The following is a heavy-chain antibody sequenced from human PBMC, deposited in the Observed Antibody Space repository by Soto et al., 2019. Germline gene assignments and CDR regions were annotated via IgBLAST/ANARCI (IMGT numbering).Heavy chain of an antibody. CDR2: IYYSGST. V-gene: IGHV4-59*08. J-gene: IGHJ6*04. CDR3: PRLYYDFWSGSRDV. CDR1: GGSISSSY. D-gene: IGHD3-3*01. Sequence: SETLYLTCTVSGGSISSSYWSWIRQPPGKGLEWMGYIYYSGSTDYNPSLKSRVTISIDTSKNQFSLKLKSVTAADTAVYYCPRLYYDFWSGSRDVWGKGTSVTVSS.